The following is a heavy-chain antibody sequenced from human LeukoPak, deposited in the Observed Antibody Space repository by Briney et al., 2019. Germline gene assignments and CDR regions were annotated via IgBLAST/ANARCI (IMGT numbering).Heavy chain of an antibody. J-gene: IGHJ4*02. Sequence: GGSLRLSFAASGFTFSSYWMSWVRQAPGKGLEWVANIKHDGSEAYYVASVKGRFTISKDNAKNSLYLQMNSLRTEDTAVYYCVKGRGGYVKYKTFDYWGQGTLVTVSS. V-gene: IGHV3-7*01. CDR2: IKHDGSEA. D-gene: IGHD5-12*01. CDR1: GFTFSSYW. CDR3: VKGRGGYVKYKTFDY.